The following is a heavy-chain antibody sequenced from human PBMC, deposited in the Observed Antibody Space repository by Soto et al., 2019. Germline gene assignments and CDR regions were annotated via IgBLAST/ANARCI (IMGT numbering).Heavy chain of an antibody. J-gene: IGHJ4*02. CDR3: ARGNLSFDFDS. V-gene: IGHV3-30*03. CDR2: ISGDGINT. Sequence: GGSLRLSCAASGFNFGFFGMNWVRQAPGKGLEWVAFISGDGINTQYADSVRGRFTLSRDYSRKTMYLQMDSLRDEDTALYYCARGNLSFDFDSWGLGTLVTVSS. D-gene: IGHD1-26*01. CDR1: GFNFGFFG.